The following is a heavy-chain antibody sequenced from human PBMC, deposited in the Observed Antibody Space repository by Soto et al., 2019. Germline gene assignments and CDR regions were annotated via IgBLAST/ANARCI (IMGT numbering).Heavy chain of an antibody. V-gene: IGHV3-23*01. CDR2: ISGSGGST. D-gene: IGHD1-1*01. CDR1: GFTFTTYA. J-gene: IGHJ4*02. Sequence: EVQLLESGGGLVQPGGSLRLSCAASGFTFTTYAMSWVRQAPGKGLEWVSAISGSGGSTYYADSVEGRFTISRDNSKNTLYLQMNSLRAEDTAVDYCAKEAGEMATTGGHFDHWGQGTLVTVSS. CDR3: AKEAGEMATTGGHFDH.